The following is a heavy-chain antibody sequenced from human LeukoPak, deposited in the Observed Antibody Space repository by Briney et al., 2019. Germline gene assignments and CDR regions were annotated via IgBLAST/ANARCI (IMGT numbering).Heavy chain of an antibody. Sequence: GGSLRLSCAASGFTFSSYGMHWVRQAPGKGLESVAVIWYDGGNKYYADSVKGRFTISRDNSKNKMYMQINSLRAEDTAVYYCARDGQSYYGSGSYQGYWGQGTLVTVSS. D-gene: IGHD3-10*01. CDR2: IWYDGGNK. CDR1: GFTFSSYG. CDR3: ARDGQSYYGSGSYQGY. V-gene: IGHV3-33*01. J-gene: IGHJ4*02.